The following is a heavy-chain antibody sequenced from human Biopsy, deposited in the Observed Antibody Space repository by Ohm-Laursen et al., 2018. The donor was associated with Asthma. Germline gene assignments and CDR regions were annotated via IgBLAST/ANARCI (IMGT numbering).Heavy chain of an antibody. CDR1: GFSLSTSGGG. CDR2: IYWDEDK. J-gene: IGHJ4*02. V-gene: IGHV2-5*02. D-gene: IGHD1-26*01. CDR3: VHTLVGLKAFDF. Sequence: ATQTLTLTCTFSGFSLSTSGGGVGWIRQPPGKALEWLGNIYWDEDKRYSPSLQSRLTITRDTPKDQVVLTMTNMGPVDTGTYYCVHTLVGLKAFDFWGQGTLVTVSS.